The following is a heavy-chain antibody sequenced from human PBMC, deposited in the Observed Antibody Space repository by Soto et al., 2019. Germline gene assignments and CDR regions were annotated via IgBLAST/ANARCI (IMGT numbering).Heavy chain of an antibody. CDR1: GYTFTSYG. CDR2: ISAYNGNT. CDR3: AREDIVVVPAAIGDYYYYGMDV. V-gene: IGHV1-18*04. D-gene: IGHD2-2*01. J-gene: IGHJ6*02. Sequence: QVQLVQSGAEVKKPGASVKVSCKASGYTFTSYGISWVRQAPGQGLEWMGWISAYNGNTNYAQKLEGRVTMTTDTSTSTAYMELRSLRSDDTAVYYCAREDIVVVPAAIGDYYYYGMDVWGQGTTVTGSS.